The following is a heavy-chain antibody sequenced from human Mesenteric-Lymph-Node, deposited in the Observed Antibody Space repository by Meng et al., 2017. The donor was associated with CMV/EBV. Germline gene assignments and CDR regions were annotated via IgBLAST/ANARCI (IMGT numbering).Heavy chain of an antibody. J-gene: IGHJ4*02. V-gene: IGHV3-23*01. CDR3: ARVIAVAGSYYFDY. CDR2: IGGSDDHT. D-gene: IGHD6-19*01. Sequence: GGPLRLSCAASGFTFSSYAMSWVRQAPGKGLEWVSAIGGSDDHTSYADSVKGRFTISRDNSKNTLYLQMNSLRAEDTALYHCARVIAVAGSYYFDYWGQGTLVTVSS. CDR1: GFTFSSYA.